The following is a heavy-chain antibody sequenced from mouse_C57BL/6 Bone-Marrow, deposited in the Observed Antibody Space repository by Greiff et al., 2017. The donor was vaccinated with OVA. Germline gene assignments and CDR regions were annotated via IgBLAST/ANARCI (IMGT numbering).Heavy chain of an antibody. J-gene: IGHJ3*01. CDR1: GYTFTSYW. CDR2: IDPSDSGT. V-gene: IGHV1-52*01. D-gene: IGHD2-10*01. Sequence: QVQLQQPGAELVRPGSSVKLSCKASGYTFTSYWMHWVKQRPIQGLEWIGNIDPSDSGTHYNQKFKDKATLTVDKSSSTAYMQLSSLTSEDSAVYFCARSYYDLSWFAYWGQGPLVTVSA. CDR3: ARSYYDLSWFAY.